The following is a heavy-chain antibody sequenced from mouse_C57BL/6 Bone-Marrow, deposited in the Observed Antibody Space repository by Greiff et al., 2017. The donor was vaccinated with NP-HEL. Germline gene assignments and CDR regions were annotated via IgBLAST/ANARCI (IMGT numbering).Heavy chain of an antibody. CDR2: IYPRSGNT. D-gene: IGHD2-5*01. V-gene: IGHV1-81*01. J-gene: IGHJ1*03. Sequence: LVESGAELARPGASVKLSCKASGYTFTSYGISWVKQRTGQGLEWIGEIYPRSGNTYYNEKFKGKATLTADKSSSTAYMELRSLTSEDSAVYFCARWPAYYSNYGYFDVWGTGTTVTVSS. CDR3: ARWPAYYSNYGYFDV. CDR1: GYTFTSYG.